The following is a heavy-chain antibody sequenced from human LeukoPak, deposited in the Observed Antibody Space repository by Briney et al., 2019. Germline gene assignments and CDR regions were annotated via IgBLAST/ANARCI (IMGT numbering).Heavy chain of an antibody. Sequence: SETLSLTCTVSGGSISSYYWSWIRQPPGKGLEWIGYIYYSGSTSYNPSLKSRVTISVDTSKNQFSLKLSSVTAADTAVYYCARSWFLGDGFDYWGQGTLVTVSS. J-gene: IGHJ4*02. CDR1: GGSISSYY. V-gene: IGHV4-59*08. CDR3: ARSWFLGDGFDY. D-gene: IGHD5-24*01. CDR2: IYYSGST.